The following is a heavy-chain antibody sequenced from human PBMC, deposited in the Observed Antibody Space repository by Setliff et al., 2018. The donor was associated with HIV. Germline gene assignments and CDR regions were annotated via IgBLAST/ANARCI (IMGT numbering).Heavy chain of an antibody. J-gene: IGHJ5*02. CDR2: IYYSGST. Sequence: PSETLSLTCTVSGGSISSSSYYWGWIRQPPGKGLEWIGSIYYSGSTYYNPSLKSRVTISVDTSKNQFSLKLSSVTAADTAVYYCAREGRRGNRGSSSGNWFDPWGQGTLVTVSS. CDR1: GGSISSSSYY. CDR3: AREGRRGNRGSSSGNWFDP. V-gene: IGHV4-39*02. D-gene: IGHD6-6*01.